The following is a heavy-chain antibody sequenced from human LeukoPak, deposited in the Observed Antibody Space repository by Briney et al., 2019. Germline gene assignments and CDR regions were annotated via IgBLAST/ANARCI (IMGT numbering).Heavy chain of an antibody. CDR1: GGSISSYY. CDR2: IYYSGST. J-gene: IGHJ6*02. CDR3: ARDTRPLHLDV. V-gene: IGHV4-59*01. Sequence: SETLSLTCTVSGGSISSYYWSWIRQPPGKGLEWIGYIYYSGSTNYNPSLKSRVTISVDTSKNQFSLKLSSVTAADTAVCYCARDTRPLHLDVWGQGTTVTVSS.